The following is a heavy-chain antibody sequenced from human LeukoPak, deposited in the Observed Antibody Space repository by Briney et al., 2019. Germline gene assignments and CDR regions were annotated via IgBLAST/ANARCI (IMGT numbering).Heavy chain of an antibody. CDR2: IYHSGST. V-gene: IGHV4-61*01. Sequence: PSETLSLTCTVSGGSVSSGSYYWSWIRQPPGKGLEWIGYIYHSGSTNYNPSLKSRVTISVDTSKNQFSLKLSSVTAADTAVYYCAREGDGDYEIDYWGQGTLVTVSS. CDR3: AREGDGDYEIDY. D-gene: IGHD4-17*01. CDR1: GGSVSSGSYY. J-gene: IGHJ4*02.